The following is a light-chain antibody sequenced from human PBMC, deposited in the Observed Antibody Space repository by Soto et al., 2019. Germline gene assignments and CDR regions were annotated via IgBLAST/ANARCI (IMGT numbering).Light chain of an antibody. CDR1: SSNIGAGYD. CDR2: GNS. Sequence: QPVLTQPPAVSGAPGQRVTISCTRSSSNIGAGYDVHWYQQLPGTAPKLLIYGNSNRPSGVPDRFSGPKSGTSASLAITGLQAEDEADYYCQSYDSSLSGYVFGTGTKVTVL. CDR3: QSYDSSLSGYV. J-gene: IGLJ1*01. V-gene: IGLV1-40*01.